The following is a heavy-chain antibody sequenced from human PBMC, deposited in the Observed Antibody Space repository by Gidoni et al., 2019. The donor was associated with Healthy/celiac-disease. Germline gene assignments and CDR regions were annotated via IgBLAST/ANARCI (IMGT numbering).Heavy chain of an antibody. Sequence: QLQLQESGPGLVKPSETLSLTCTFSGGSISSSSYYWGWIRQPPGKGLEWIGSIDYSGSTYYNPSLKSRVTISVDTSKNQFSLKLSSVTAADTAVYYCARVDTMVRGVIGWGQGTLVTVSS. V-gene: IGHV4-39*07. CDR3: ARVDTMVRGVIG. CDR1: GGSISSSSYY. D-gene: IGHD3-10*01. CDR2: IDYSGST. J-gene: IGHJ4*02.